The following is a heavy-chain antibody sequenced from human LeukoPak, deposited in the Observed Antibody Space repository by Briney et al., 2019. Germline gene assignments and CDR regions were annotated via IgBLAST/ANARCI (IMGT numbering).Heavy chain of an antibody. CDR3: ATDGPSVQLERNEAFDI. V-gene: IGHV1-24*01. D-gene: IGHD1-1*01. J-gene: IGHJ3*02. Sequence: ASVKVSCKVSGYTLTELSMHWVRQAPGKGLEWMGGFDPEDGETIYAQKFQGRVTMTEDTSTDTAYMELSSLRSEDTAVYYCATDGPSVQLERNEAFDIWGQGTMVTVSS. CDR1: GYTLTELS. CDR2: FDPEDGET.